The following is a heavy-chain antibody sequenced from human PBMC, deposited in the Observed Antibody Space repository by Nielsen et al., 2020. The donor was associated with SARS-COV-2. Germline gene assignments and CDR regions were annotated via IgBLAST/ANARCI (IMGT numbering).Heavy chain of an antibody. CDR1: GGSISPNY. V-gene: IGHV4-4*07. CDR2: MYTSGIS. J-gene: IGHJ6*02. D-gene: IGHD3-3*01. Sequence: SETLSLTCTVPGGSISPNYWSWIRQPAGKGLEWIGRMYTSGISNYNPSLRSRVTMSLDTAKSQFSLKLSSVTAADTALYYCARERVGGITIFGVVTRYGMDVWGQGTTVTVSS. CDR3: ARERVGGITIFGVVTRYGMDV.